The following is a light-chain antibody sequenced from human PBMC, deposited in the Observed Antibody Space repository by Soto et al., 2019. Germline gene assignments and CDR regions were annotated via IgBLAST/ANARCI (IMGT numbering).Light chain of an antibody. Sequence: EIELTQSPGTLSLSPGERATLSCRASQSVDRSQLAWYQQNAGQAPRLLIYGVSSRATDIPDRFSGSGSGTDFTLSISRLEPEDFAVYYCQQRSNWPPAWTFGQGTKVEIK. CDR2: GVS. V-gene: IGKV3D-20*02. CDR1: QSVDRSQ. J-gene: IGKJ1*01. CDR3: QQRSNWPPAWT.